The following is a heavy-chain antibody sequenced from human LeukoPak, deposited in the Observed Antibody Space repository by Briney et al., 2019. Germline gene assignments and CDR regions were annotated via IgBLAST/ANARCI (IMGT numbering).Heavy chain of an antibody. CDR3: ANPYDILTGYYPAHDAFDI. J-gene: IGHJ3*02. Sequence: PGGSLRLSCAASGFTFSSYAMSWVGQAPGKGLEWFSSISGLGGSTYYADSLKGRFTISRDSSKNTLCLQINILRAEDTAVYYCANPYDILTGYYPAHDAFDIWGQGTMVTVSS. CDR1: GFTFSSYA. V-gene: IGHV3-23*01. CDR2: ISGLGGST. D-gene: IGHD3-9*01.